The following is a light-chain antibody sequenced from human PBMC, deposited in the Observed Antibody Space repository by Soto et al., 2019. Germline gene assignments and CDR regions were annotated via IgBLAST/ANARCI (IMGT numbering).Light chain of an antibody. Sequence: DIQLTQSPSSLSASVGDRVTITCRVSQGISSYLACYQRKPGKVPDLLISSASTLQSGAPSRFSGSGSGTDFTPTISSLQPEDVATYYCQKYNIAPSWTFGQGTKVDIK. CDR1: QGISSY. CDR2: SAS. V-gene: IGKV1-27*01. J-gene: IGKJ1*01. CDR3: QKYNIAPSWT.